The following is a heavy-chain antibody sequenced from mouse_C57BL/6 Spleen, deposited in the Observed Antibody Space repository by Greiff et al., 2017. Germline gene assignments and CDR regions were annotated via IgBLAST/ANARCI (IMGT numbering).Heavy chain of an antibody. Sequence: VQLQQPGAELVMPGASVKLSCKASGYTFTSYWMHWVKQRPGQGLEWIGEIDPSDSYTNYNQKFKGKSTLTVDKSSSTAYMQLSSLTSEDSAVYYCARGIYYYGSSHWYFDVWGTGTTVTVSS. J-gene: IGHJ1*03. V-gene: IGHV1-69*01. CDR1: GYTFTSYW. CDR2: IDPSDSYT. CDR3: ARGIYYYGSSHWYFDV. D-gene: IGHD1-1*01.